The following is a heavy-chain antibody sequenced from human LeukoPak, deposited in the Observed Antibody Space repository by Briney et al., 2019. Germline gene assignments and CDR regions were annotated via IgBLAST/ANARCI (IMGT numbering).Heavy chain of an antibody. D-gene: IGHD3-22*01. CDR1: GYTFTGYY. V-gene: IGHV1-2*02. CDR2: INPNSGGT. J-gene: IGHJ3*02. CDR3: AREDYYDSSNYYRRSAFDI. Sequence: ASVKVSCKASGYTFTGYYMHWVRQAPGQGLEWMGWINPNSGGTNYAQKFQGRVTMTRDTSISTAYMELSRLRSDDTAVYYCAREDYYDSSNYYRRSAFDIWGQGTMVTVSS.